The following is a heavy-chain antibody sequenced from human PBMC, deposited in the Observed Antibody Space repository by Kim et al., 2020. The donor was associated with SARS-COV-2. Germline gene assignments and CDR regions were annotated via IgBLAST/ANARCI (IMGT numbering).Heavy chain of an antibody. CDR2: INDRGST. CDR1: GGSFSGFQ. Sequence: SETLFLTCAVYGGSFSGFQWSWIRQTPGKGLEWIGEINDRGSTNYNPSLKSRVSISVDTSKKQFSLKLTSVTAADTAVYYCARGAPGHWGQGTLVTVSS. CDR3: ARGAPGH. D-gene: IGHD3-10*01. V-gene: IGHV4-34*01. J-gene: IGHJ4*02.